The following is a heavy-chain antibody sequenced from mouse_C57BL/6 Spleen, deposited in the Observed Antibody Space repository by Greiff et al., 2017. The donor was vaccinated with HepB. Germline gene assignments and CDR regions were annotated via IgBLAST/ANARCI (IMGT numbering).Heavy chain of an antibody. CDR3: ARCGSSDRDFDV. J-gene: IGHJ1*03. V-gene: IGHV1-82*01. CDR1: GYAFSSSW. D-gene: IGHD1-1*01. Sequence: QVQLQQSGPELVKPGASVKISCKASGYAFSSSWMNWVKQRPGKGLEWIGRIYPGDGDTNYNGKFKGQATLTADKSSSTAYMQLRSLTSEDSAVYFCARCGSSDRDFDVWGTGTTVTVSS. CDR2: IYPGDGDT.